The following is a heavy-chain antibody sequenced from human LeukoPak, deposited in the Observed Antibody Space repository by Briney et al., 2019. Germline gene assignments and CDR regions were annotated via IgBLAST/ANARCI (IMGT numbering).Heavy chain of an antibody. J-gene: IGHJ3*02. V-gene: IGHV3-15*01. Sequence: PGGSLRLSCAVSGFTSCNPWLSWVGQPPGRGLEGVGRIKSKTDGGKRDYAAPVRGRFTISRDDSKNTLYLQMNSLKTEDTAVYYCTTFDYAAFLIWGQGTVVTVSS. CDR3: TTFDYAAFLI. D-gene: IGHD4/OR15-4a*01. CDR1: GFTSCNPW. CDR2: IKSKTDGGKR.